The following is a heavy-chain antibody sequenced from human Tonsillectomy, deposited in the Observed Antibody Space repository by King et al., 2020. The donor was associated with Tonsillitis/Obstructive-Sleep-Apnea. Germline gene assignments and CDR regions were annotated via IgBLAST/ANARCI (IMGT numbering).Heavy chain of an antibody. CDR1: GGSISSSNW. D-gene: IGHD6-13*01. V-gene: IGHV4-4*02. Sequence: MQLQESGPGLVKSSGTLSLTCAVSGGSISSSNWWSWVRQPPGKGLEWIGEIYHSGSTNYNPSLKSRVTISVVKSKNQFSLNLTSVTAADTAVYYCARARSSSWLRDWFDPWGQGTLVTVSS. CDR3: ARARSSSWLRDWFDP. CDR2: IYHSGST. J-gene: IGHJ5*02.